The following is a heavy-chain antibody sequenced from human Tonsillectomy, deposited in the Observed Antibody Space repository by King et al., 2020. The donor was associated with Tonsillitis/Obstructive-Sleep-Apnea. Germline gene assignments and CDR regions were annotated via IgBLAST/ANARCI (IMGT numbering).Heavy chain of an antibody. CDR2: ISSNGDIT. V-gene: IGHV3-64D*06. CDR1: GFTFSSYA. D-gene: IGHD6-19*01. J-gene: IGHJ4*02. CDR3: VGGYSSGWFGPNSFYC. Sequence: VQLVQSGGGLVQPGGSLRLSCSASGFTFSSYAMHWVRQAPGKGLEYVSAISSNGDITYYADSVKGRFTISRDNSKNTVYFQMSSLKAEDTAVYYCVGGYSSGWFGPNSFYCWGQGTLVTVSS.